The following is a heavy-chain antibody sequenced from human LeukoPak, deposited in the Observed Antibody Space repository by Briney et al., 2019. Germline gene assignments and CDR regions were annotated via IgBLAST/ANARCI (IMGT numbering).Heavy chain of an antibody. CDR2: INHSGST. J-gene: IGHJ5*02. V-gene: IGHV4-34*01. CDR3: ARTSSDNSLDP. CDR1: GGSFSGYY. Sequence: PSETLSLTCAVYGGSFSGYYWSWIRQPPVKGLEWIGEINHSGSTNYNPSLKSRVTISVDTSKNQFSLKLSSVTAADTAVYYCARTSSDNSLDPWGQGTLVTVSS.